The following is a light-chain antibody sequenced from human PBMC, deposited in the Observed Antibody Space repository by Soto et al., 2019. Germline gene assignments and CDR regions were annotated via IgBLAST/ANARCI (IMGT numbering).Light chain of an antibody. CDR3: QHYSSSPPAIT. CDR1: QSVTSGY. V-gene: IGKV3-20*01. Sequence: EIVLTQSPGTLSLSPGERATLSCRASQSVTSGYLAWYQQQPNQAPRLLIYGASYRATGVPDGFSGGGSGTDCTLTIIRLEPEDFAVYYCQHYSSSPPAITFGQGTRLEIK. CDR2: GAS. J-gene: IGKJ5*01.